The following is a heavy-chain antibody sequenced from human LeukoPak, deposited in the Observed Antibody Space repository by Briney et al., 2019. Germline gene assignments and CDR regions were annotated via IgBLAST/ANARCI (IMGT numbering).Heavy chain of an antibody. J-gene: IGHJ4*02. CDR1: GGSISSYY. Sequence: SETLSLTCTVSGGSISSYYWSWIRQPPGKGLEWIGYIYYSGSTNYNPSLKSRVTKSVDTSKNQFSLKLSPVTAADTAVYYCARVLDSSGYYMGFDYWGQGTLVTVSS. D-gene: IGHD3-22*01. CDR2: IYYSGST. CDR3: ARVLDSSGYYMGFDY. V-gene: IGHV4-59*01.